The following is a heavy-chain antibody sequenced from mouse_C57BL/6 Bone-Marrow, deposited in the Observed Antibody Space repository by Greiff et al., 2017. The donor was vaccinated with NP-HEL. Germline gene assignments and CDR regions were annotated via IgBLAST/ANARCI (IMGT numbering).Heavy chain of an antibody. CDR2: ISSGSSTI. Sequence: EVKVVESGGGSVKPGGSLKLSCAASGFTFSDYGMHWVRQAPEKGLEWVAYISSGSSTIYYADTVKGRFTISRDNAKNTLFLQMTSLRSEDTAMYYCARRYRGLYYYAMDYWGQGTSVTVSS. CDR1: GFTFSDYG. V-gene: IGHV5-17*01. CDR3: ARRYRGLYYYAMDY. J-gene: IGHJ4*01. D-gene: IGHD2-12*01.